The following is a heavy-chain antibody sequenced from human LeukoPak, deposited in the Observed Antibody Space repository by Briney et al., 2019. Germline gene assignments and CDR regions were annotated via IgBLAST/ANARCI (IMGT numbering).Heavy chain of an antibody. CDR2: ISAYNGNT. Sequence: ASVKVSCKASGYTFTSYGIRWVRQAPGQGLEWMGWISAYNGNTNYAQKLQGRVTMTTDTSTSTAYMELRSLRSDDTAVYYCASGAQTSSAYYYYYYYYMDVWGKGTTVTVSS. CDR1: GYTFTSYG. D-gene: IGHD3-10*01. CDR3: ASGAQTSSAYYYYYYYYMDV. V-gene: IGHV1-18*01. J-gene: IGHJ6*03.